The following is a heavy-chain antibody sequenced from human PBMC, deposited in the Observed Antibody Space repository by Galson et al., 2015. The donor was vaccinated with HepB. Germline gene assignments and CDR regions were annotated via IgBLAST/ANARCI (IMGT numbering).Heavy chain of an antibody. V-gene: IGHV3-23*01. CDR3: AKGYCSGGSCYVTAWADY. CDR2: ISGSGGST. J-gene: IGHJ4*02. D-gene: IGHD2-15*01. CDR1: GFTFSSYA. Sequence: SLRLSCAASGFTFSSYAMSWVRQAPGKGLEWVSAISGSGGSTYYADSVKGRFTISRDNSKNTLYLQMNSLRAEDTAVYYCAKGYCSGGSCYVTAWADYWGQGTLVTVSS.